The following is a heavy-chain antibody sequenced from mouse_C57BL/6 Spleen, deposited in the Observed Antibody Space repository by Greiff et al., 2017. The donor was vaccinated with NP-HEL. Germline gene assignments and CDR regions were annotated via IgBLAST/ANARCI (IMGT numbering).Heavy chain of an antibody. CDR3: ARRDGVDYFDY. CDR2: IDPSDSYT. D-gene: IGHD1-1*01. Sequence: QVQLQQPGAELVKPGASVKLSCKASGYTFTSYWMPWVKQRPGQGLEWIGEIDPSDSYTNYNQKFKGKATLTVDTSSSTAYMQLSSLTSEDSAVYYCARRDGVDYFDYWGQGTTLTVSS. CDR1: GYTFTSYW. J-gene: IGHJ2*01. V-gene: IGHV1-50*01.